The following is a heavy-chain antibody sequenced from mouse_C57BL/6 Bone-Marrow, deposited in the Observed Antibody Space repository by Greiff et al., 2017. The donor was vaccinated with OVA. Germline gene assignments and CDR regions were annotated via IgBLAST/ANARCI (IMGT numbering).Heavy chain of an antibody. CDR3: ARETLYYDYDVEDYYYAMDY. D-gene: IGHD2-4*01. J-gene: IGHJ4*01. Sequence: QVQLQQSGAELVKPGASVKISCKASGYAFSSYWMNWVKQRPGKGLEWIGQIYPGDGDTNYNGKFKGKATLTADKSSSTAYMQLSSLTSEDSAVYFCARETLYYDYDVEDYYYAMDYWGQGTSVTVSS. CDR2: IYPGDGDT. CDR1: GYAFSSYW. V-gene: IGHV1-80*01.